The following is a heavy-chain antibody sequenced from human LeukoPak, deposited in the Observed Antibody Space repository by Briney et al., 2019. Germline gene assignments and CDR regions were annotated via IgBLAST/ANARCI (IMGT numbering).Heavy chain of an antibody. V-gene: IGHV3-9*01. CDR1: GFTFDDYA. Sequence: PGRSLRLSCAASGFTFDDYAMHWVRQAPGKGLEWVSVISWNSGSIGYADSVKGRFTISRDNAKNSLYLEMNSLRAEDTAIYYCIFPPGNDHYWGQGTLVTVSS. CDR3: IFPPGNDHY. D-gene: IGHD2-21*01. J-gene: IGHJ4*02. CDR2: ISWNSGSI.